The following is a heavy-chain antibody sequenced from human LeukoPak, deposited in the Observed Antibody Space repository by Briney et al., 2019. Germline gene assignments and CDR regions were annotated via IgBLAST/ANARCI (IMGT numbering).Heavy chain of an antibody. Sequence: SETLSLTCTVSGASIRSSFWNWIRQPPGRGLEWIGYLSMRGTTNYNPSLKSRVTLSVDTSKNQFSLRLRSVTAADTAVYYCARAYGPNSPLYWGQGTLVTVSS. V-gene: IGHV4-59*01. CDR1: GASIRSSF. D-gene: IGHD4-23*01. CDR2: LSMRGTT. J-gene: IGHJ4*02. CDR3: ARAYGPNSPLY.